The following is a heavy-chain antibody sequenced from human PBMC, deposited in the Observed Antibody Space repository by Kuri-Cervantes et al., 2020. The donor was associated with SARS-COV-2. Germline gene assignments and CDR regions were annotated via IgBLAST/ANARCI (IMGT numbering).Heavy chain of an antibody. CDR2: ISAYNGNT. CDR3: AREGALTIFGVVTVNYYYYGMDV. Sequence: ASVKVSCKASGYTFTNYGMHWMRQAPGQRLEWMGWISAYNGNTNYAQKLQGRVTMTTDTSTSTAYMELRSLRSDDTAVYYCAREGALTIFGVVTVNYYYYGMDVWGQGTTVTVSS. D-gene: IGHD3-3*01. CDR1: GYTFTNYG. J-gene: IGHJ6*02. V-gene: IGHV1-18*01.